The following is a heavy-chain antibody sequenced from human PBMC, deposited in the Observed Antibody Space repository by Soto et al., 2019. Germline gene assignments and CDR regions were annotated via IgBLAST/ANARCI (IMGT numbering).Heavy chain of an antibody. CDR1: GFTFSNAW. J-gene: IGHJ4*02. V-gene: IGHV3-15*01. D-gene: IGHD4-17*01. CDR3: TLTEPDYGDYLTAELPVDY. Sequence: GGSLRLSCAASGFTFSNAWMSWVRQAPGKGLEWVGRIKSKTDGGTTDYAAPVKGRFTISRDDSKNTLYLQMNSLKTEDTAVYYCTLTEPDYGDYLTAELPVDYWGQGTLVTVSS. CDR2: IKSKTDGGTT.